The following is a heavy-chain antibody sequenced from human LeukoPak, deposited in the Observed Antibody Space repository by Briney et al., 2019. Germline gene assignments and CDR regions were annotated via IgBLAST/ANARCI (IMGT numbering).Heavy chain of an antibody. J-gene: IGHJ6*03. CDR1: GGSFSGYY. D-gene: IGHD6-19*01. CDR3: ARVQWLVTHYYYMDV. CDR2: INHSGST. V-gene: IGHV4-34*01. Sequence: SETLSLTCAVYGGSFSGYYWSWIRQPPGKGLEWIGDINHSGSTNYNPSLKSRVTISVDTSKNQFSLKLSSVTAADTAVYYCARVQWLVTHYYYMDVWGKGTTVTVSS.